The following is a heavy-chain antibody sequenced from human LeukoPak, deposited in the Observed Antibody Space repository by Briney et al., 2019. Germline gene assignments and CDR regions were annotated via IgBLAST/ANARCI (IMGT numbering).Heavy chain of an antibody. D-gene: IGHD2-15*01. V-gene: IGHV4-61*01. CDR2: IYYSGST. J-gene: IGHJ4*02. CDR3: AKAVCSGGDCYHFDH. CDR1: GGSVSSGSYY. Sequence: PSETLSLTCTVSGGSVSSGSYYCSWIRQPPGKGLEWIGYIYYSGSTNYNPSLKSRVTISVGTSKNQFSLKLSSVTAADTAVYYCAKAVCSGGDCYHFDHWGQGTLVTVSS.